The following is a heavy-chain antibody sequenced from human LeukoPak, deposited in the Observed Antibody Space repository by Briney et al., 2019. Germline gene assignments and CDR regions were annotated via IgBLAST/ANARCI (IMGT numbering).Heavy chain of an antibody. V-gene: IGHV3-48*03. D-gene: IGHD5-24*01. CDR2: ISSSGSTI. J-gene: IGHJ3*02. Sequence: PEGSLRLSCAASGFTFSSYEMNWVRQAPGKGLEWVSYISSSGSTIYYADSVKGRFTISRDNAKNSLYLQMNSLRAEDTAVYYCARLMATTDHDAFDIWGQGTMVTVSS. CDR3: ARLMATTDHDAFDI. CDR1: GFTFSSYE.